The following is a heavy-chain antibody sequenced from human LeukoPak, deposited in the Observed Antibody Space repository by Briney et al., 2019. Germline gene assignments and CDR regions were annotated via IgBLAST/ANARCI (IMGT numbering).Heavy chain of an antibody. V-gene: IGHV3-53*01. Sequence: GGSLRLPCAASGFTFSSYSMNWVRQAPGKGLEWVSVIYSGGSTYYADSVKGRFTISRVNSKNTLYLQMNSLRAEDTAVYYCARGVVVTATYDYWGQGTLVTVSS. J-gene: IGHJ4*02. CDR2: IYSGGST. CDR3: ARGVVVTATYDY. D-gene: IGHD2-21*02. CDR1: GFTFSSYS.